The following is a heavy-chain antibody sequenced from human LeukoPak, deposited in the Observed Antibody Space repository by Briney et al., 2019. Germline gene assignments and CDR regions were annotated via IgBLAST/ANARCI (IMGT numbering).Heavy chain of an antibody. D-gene: IGHD1-1*01. CDR3: ARGPSLHSNWVGGRWFDP. Sequence: ASVKVSCKASGYTFTSYDINWVRQATGQGLEWMGWMNPKSANTGCAQKFQGRVTMTRNNSISTAYIELSSLRSEDTAMYFCARGPSLHSNWVGGRWFDPWGQGTRVIVSS. J-gene: IGHJ5*02. CDR1: GYTFTSYD. V-gene: IGHV1-8*01. CDR2: MNPKSANT.